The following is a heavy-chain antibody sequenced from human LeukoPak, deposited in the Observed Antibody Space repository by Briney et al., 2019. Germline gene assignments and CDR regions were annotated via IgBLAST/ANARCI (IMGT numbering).Heavy chain of an antibody. CDR1: GDSVSSNSAA. CDR2: TYYRSKWYY. CDR3: ARHKMSRWEPSSYYFDY. J-gene: IGHJ4*02. D-gene: IGHD1-26*01. Sequence: SQTLSLTCAISGDSVSSNSAAWNWIRQSPSRGLEWLGRTYYRSKWYYDYAVTVKSRITIDPDTSKNQFSLKLSSVTAADTAVYYCARHKMSRWEPSSYYFDYWGQGTLVTVSS. V-gene: IGHV6-1*01.